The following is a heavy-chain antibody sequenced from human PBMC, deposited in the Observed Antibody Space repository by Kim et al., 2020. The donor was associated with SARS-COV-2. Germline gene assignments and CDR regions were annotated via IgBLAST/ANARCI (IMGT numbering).Heavy chain of an antibody. CDR1: GFTFGDYA. V-gene: IGHV3-9*01. CDR3: AKDMRGTNYGGNWGYGMDV. CDR2: ISWNSGSI. J-gene: IGHJ6*02. Sequence: GGSLRLSCAASGFTFGDYAMHWVRQAPGKGLEWVSGISWNSGSIGYADSVKGRFTISRDNAKNSLYLQMNSLRAEDTALYYCAKDMRGTNYGGNWGYGMDVWGQGTTVTVSS. D-gene: IGHD4-17*01.